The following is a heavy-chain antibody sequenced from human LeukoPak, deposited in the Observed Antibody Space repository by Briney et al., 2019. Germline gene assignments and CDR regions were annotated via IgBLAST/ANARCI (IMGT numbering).Heavy chain of an antibody. Sequence: QPGGSLRLSCVASGLSVSSNYMSWVRQAPGKGLEWVSVIYRDGSSYYAESVKGRFTISRDNSKNTLYIQMNSLRAEDTAVYYCAKDVPPYCGGDCYSWSPQIDYWGQGTLVTVSS. CDR3: AKDVPPYCGGDCYSWSPQIDY. D-gene: IGHD2-21*02. V-gene: IGHV3-66*01. J-gene: IGHJ4*02. CDR2: IYRDGSS. CDR1: GLSVSSNY.